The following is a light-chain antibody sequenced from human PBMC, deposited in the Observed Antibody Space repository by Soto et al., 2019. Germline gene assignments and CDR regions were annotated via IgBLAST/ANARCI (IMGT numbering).Light chain of an antibody. V-gene: IGKV1-39*01. CDR2: SSS. CDR3: QQNYLSPWT. Sequence: DIPMTQSPSSLSASVGDRVTITCRTSQSIRSFLNWYQQKPGTVPKLLISSSSTLESGVPSRFSGGGSGTDFTLTISNLQPEDFATYFCQQNYLSPWTFGPGTRVEIK. CDR1: QSIRSF. J-gene: IGKJ1*01.